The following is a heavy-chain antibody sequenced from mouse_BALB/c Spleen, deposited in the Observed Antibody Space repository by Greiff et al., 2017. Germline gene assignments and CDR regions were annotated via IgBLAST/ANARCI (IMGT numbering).Heavy chain of an antibody. Sequence: VQLQQSGAELEKPGASVKLSCKASGYTFTSYYMYWVKQRPGQGLEWIGEINPSNGGTNFNEKFKSKATLTVDKSSSTAYMQLSSLTSEDSAVYYCTRRGVGRDYAMDYWGQGTSVTVSS. V-gene: IGHV1S81*02. CDR2: INPSNGGT. CDR3: TRRGVGRDYAMDY. D-gene: IGHD4-1*01. CDR1: GYTFTSYY. J-gene: IGHJ4*01.